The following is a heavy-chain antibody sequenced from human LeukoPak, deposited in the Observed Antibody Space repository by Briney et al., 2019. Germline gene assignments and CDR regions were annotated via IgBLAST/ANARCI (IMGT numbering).Heavy chain of an antibody. J-gene: IGHJ4*02. Sequence: GGSLRLSCATSGFTFSSSWMSWARQAPGKGLECVANIKEDGREKYYVDAVKGRFTISRDNSKDTLYLQMDSLRAEDTAVYYCAKGSGSSCYSPCDYWGQGILVTVSS. V-gene: IGHV3-7*03. CDR2: IKEDGREK. CDR1: GFTFSSSW. D-gene: IGHD2-15*01. CDR3: AKGSGSSCYSPCDY.